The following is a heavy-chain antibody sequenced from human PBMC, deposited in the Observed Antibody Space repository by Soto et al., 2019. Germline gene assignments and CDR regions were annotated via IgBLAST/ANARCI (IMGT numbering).Heavy chain of an antibody. D-gene: IGHD3-10*01. CDR3: VKQSGSGSYYNVGSGGPFDY. V-gene: IGHV3-30-3*02. CDR1: GYTFTSYA. Sequence: SCKASGYTFTSYAMHWVRQAPGQRLDGGNTVYADSVKGRFTISRDNSKDTLYLQMTSLRAEDTAVYYCVKQSGSGSYYNVGSGGPFDYWGQGALVTVSS. J-gene: IGHJ4*02. CDR2: DGGNT.